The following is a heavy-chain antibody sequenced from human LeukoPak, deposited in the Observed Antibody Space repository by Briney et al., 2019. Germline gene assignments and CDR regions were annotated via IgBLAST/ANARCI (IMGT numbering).Heavy chain of an antibody. Sequence: LQGRATMTTDTSTSTVYMELRSLKSDDTAVYYCARDNLYSSASPPLDYWGQGTLVTVSS. D-gene: IGHD6-25*01. V-gene: IGHV1-18*01. CDR3: ARDNLYSSASPPLDY. J-gene: IGHJ4*02.